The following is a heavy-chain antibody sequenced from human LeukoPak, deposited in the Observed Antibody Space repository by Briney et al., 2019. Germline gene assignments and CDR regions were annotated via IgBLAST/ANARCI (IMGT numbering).Heavy chain of an antibody. CDR1: GYSITSGYY. J-gene: IGHJ4*02. V-gene: IGHV4-38-2*02. D-gene: IGHD1-14*01. Sequence: SETLSLTCTVSGYSITSGYYWGWIRQPPGKGLEWIASIYRSGSTYYNPSLKSRVTMSVDTSKNQFSLKLSSVTAADTAVCYCARDNSITSPYYFDYWGQGTLVTVSS. CDR2: IYRSGST. CDR3: ARDNSITSPYYFDY.